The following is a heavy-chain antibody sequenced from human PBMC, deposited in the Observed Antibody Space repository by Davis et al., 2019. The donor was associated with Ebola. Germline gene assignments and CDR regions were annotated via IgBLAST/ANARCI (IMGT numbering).Heavy chain of an antibody. CDR1: GYTFTSYA. J-gene: IGHJ5*02. CDR3: ASSSIAARPDWFDP. Sequence: AASVKVSCKASGYTFTSYAMNWVRQAPGQRLEWMGWINAGNGNTKYSQKFQGRVTITADKSTSTAYMELSSLRSEDTAVYYCASSSIAARPDWFDPWGQGTLVTVSS. CDR2: INAGNGNT. V-gene: IGHV1-3*01. D-gene: IGHD6-6*01.